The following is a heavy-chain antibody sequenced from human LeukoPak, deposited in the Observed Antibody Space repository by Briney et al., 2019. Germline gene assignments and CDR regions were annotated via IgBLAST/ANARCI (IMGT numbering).Heavy chain of an antibody. Sequence: SGPTLLNPTQTLTLTCTFSGFSLSTSGVGVGWSRQPPGKALEWLALIYWDDDKRYSPSLKSRLTITKDTSKNQVVLTMTNMDPVDTATYYCAHRGYCSGGSCYSSGNWFDPWGQGTLVTVSS. V-gene: IGHV2-5*02. CDR2: IYWDDDK. J-gene: IGHJ5*02. D-gene: IGHD2-15*01. CDR3: AHRGYCSGGSCYSSGNWFDP. CDR1: GFSLSTSGVG.